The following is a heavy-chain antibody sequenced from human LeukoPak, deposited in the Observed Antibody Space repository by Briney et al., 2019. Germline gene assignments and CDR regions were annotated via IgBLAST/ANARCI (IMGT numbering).Heavy chain of an antibody. CDR2: VYPDDSDT. Sequence: GESLEISCKASGYSFNNYWIAWVRQMPGKGLEWMGIVYPDDSDTIYSPSFEGRVTISADKSINTAYLQWTSLKASDTAMYFCARHSTAYFDDRSGYLYYWGQGTLVTVSS. CDR1: GYSFNNYW. D-gene: IGHD3-22*01. V-gene: IGHV5-51*01. CDR3: ARHSTAYFDDRSGYLYY. J-gene: IGHJ4*02.